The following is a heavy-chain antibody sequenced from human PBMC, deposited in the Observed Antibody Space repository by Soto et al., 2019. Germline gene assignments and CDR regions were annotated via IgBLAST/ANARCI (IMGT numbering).Heavy chain of an antibody. CDR1: GGSISSYY. Sequence: PSETLSLTCTVSGGSISSYYWSWIRQPPGKGLEWIGYIYYSGSTNYNPSLKSRVTISVDTSKNQFSLKLSSVTAADTAVYYCARLEMTPDPYFDYWGQGTLVTVSS. CDR2: IYYSGST. V-gene: IGHV4-59*08. CDR3: ARLEMTPDPYFDY. J-gene: IGHJ4*02.